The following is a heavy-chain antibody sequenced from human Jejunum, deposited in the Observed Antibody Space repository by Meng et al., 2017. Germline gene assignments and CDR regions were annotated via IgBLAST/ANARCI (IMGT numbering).Heavy chain of an antibody. CDR2: LAWDNANK. D-gene: IGHD2-15*01. J-gene: IGHJ4*02. CDR1: GFTLGRYG. V-gene: IGHV3-43D*03. Sequence: GESLKISCVASGFTLGRYGMHWVRQRPGKGLEWVSLLAWDNANKHYADSVGGRFTVSRDDSKNSLYLQMNSLRPEDTGIYYCAKDRMGCSGASCHLLFEYWGQGTLVTVSS. CDR3: AKDRMGCSGASCHLLFEY.